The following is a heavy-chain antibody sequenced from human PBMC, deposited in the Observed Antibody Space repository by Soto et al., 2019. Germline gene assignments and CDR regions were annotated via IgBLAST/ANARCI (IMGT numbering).Heavy chain of an antibody. CDR3: AREVGATYNWFDP. CDR1: GGSFSSGDYY. D-gene: IGHD1-26*01. Sequence: PSETLSLTCTVSGGSFSSGDYYWGRIGQPQGKGLEGIGYIYYSGSTYYNPSLKSRVTISVDTSKNQFSLKLSSVTAADTAVYYCAREVGATYNWFDPWGQGTLVTVSS. CDR2: IYYSGST. V-gene: IGHV4-30-4*01. J-gene: IGHJ5*02.